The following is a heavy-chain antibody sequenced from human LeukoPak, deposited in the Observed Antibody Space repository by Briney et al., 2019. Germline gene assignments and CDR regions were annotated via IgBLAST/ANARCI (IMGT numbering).Heavy chain of an antibody. J-gene: IGHJ4*02. CDR1: GFSFNTYA. CDR2: ISGRGDSP. CDR3: ARDKAQH. V-gene: IGHV3-23*01. Sequence: GGSLRLSCAASGFSFNTYAMSWVRQAPGKGLEWVSTISGRGDSPYYADSVKGRFTISRDNSKNTLYLQMNSLRAEDTAVYYCARDKAQHWGQGTLVTVSS.